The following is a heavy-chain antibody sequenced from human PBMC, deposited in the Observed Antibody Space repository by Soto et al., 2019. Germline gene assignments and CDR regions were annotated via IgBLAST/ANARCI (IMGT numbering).Heavy chain of an antibody. CDR1: CGSISASFYF. J-gene: IGHJ4*02. Sequence: QLQLQESGPGPVKPSETLSLTCTVSCGSISASFYFWGWIRQPPGKGLEWIASIDYGGTTFYNPSLKSRVTISIDTSKNQFSLKLGSVTAADTAVYYCARRRGNYYGSIDFWGQGTLVTVSS. CDR3: ARRRGNYYGSIDF. CDR2: IDYGGTT. V-gene: IGHV4-39*01. D-gene: IGHD3-10*01.